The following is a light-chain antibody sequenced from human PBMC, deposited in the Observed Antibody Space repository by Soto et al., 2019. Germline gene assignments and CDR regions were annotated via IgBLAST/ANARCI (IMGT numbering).Light chain of an antibody. Sequence: EIVLTQSPGTLSLSPGERATLSCRASQSVSSSYLAWYQQKPGQAPRLLIYGASSRATGIPDRFSGSGSGTDFTLTISRLEPEDFAVYYCQQYGRSPPYTFCQGTKLEIK. CDR2: GAS. J-gene: IGKJ2*01. CDR1: QSVSSSY. V-gene: IGKV3-20*01. CDR3: QQYGRSPPYT.